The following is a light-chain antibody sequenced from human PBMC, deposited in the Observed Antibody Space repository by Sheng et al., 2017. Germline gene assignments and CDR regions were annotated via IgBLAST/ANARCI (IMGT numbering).Light chain of an antibody. CDR2: WAS. CDR3: QQYYSTPQT. Sequence: DIVMTQSPDSLAVSLGERVTINCKSSQSVLYSSNNKNYLAWYQQKPGQPPKLLIYWASTRESGVPDRFSGSGSGTDFTLTISSLQAEDVAVYYCQQYYSTPQTFGQGTEGGN. V-gene: IGKV4-1*01. J-gene: IGKJ1*01. CDR1: QSVLYSSNNKNY.